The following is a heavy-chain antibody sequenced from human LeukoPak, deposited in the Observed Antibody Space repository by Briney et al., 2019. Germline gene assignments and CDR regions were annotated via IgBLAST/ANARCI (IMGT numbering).Heavy chain of an antibody. D-gene: IGHD5/OR15-5a*01. CDR1: GFSFSTYA. J-gene: IGHJ4*02. CDR3: AKGLVFHDNYFDN. CDR2: IGGSDDST. Sequence: PGDSLRLSCVASGFSFSTYAMNWVRQVPGKRLEWVSTIGGSDDSTSYADSVKGRFTISSDFSKNTLYLQMNSLRAEDTAVYFCAKGLVFHDNYFDNWGQGTLVTVSS. V-gene: IGHV3-23*01.